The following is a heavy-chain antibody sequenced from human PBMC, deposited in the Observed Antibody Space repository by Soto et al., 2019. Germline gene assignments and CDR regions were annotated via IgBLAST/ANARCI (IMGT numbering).Heavy chain of an antibody. CDR3: ARAVGGPTSNLDY. D-gene: IGHD3-16*01. Sequence: QVQLVQSGAEEKKPGASVKVSCKASGYNFTSYAMHWVRQAPGQRLEWMGWINAGNGNTKYSQKFQGRVTITRDTSASTAYMELSSLRSEDTAVYYCARAVGGPTSNLDYWGQGTLVTVSS. V-gene: IGHV1-3*05. J-gene: IGHJ4*02. CDR1: GYNFTSYA. CDR2: INAGNGNT.